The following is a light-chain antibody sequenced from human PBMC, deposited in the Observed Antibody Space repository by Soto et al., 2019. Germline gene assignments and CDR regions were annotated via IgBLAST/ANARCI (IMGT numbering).Light chain of an antibody. V-gene: IGKV1-5*03. J-gene: IGKJ1*01. Sequence: DIQMTHSPSTLSASVGDRVIITCRASQSINRWLAWYQQKPGKAPKLLIYKTSNLESGVPSRFSGSGSGTEFNLTISSLQADDFATYHCQQYNSYSWTFGQGTKVDIK. CDR3: QQYNSYSWT. CDR2: KTS. CDR1: QSINRW.